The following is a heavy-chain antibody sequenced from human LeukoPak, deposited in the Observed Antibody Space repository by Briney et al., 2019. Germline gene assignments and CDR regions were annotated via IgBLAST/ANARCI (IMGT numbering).Heavy chain of an antibody. CDR2: ISAYNGNT. D-gene: IGHD3-22*01. V-gene: IGHV1-18*01. CDR1: GYTFTSYG. J-gene: IGHJ6*02. CDR3: ARDYDSSGYYFSYYYYGMDV. Sequence: GASVKVSCKASGYTFTSYGISWVRQAPGQGLEWMGWISAYNGNTNYAQKLQGRVTMTTDTSTSTAYMELRSLRSDDTAVYYCARDYDSSGYYFSYYYYGMDVWGQGTTVTVSS.